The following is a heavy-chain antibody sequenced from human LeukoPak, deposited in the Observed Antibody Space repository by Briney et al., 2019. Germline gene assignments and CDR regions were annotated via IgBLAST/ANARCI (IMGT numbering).Heavy chain of an antibody. CDR3: ARVRITMVRGVIITFYYFDQ. CDR1: GDSVSNNSAA. Sequence: SQTLSLTCAISGDSVSNNSAARNWIRQSPSRGLEWLGRTYYRSKWYNDYATSVRSRIIISPDTSKNQFSLHLNSVTPEDTAVYYCARVRITMVRGVIITFYYFDQWGQGILVTVSS. V-gene: IGHV6-1*01. D-gene: IGHD3-10*01. J-gene: IGHJ4*02. CDR2: TYYRSKWYN.